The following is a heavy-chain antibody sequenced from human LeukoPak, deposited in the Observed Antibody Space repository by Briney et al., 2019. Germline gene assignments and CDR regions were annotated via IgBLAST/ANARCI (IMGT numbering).Heavy chain of an antibody. CDR1: SGSISNGGYY. V-gene: IGHV4-39*07. CDR2: IYYSGTN. J-gene: IGHJ4*02. Sequence: SETLSLTCTVSSGSISNGGYYWVWIRQPPGKGLEWIGSIYYSGTNYYNPSLTSRVTISVDTSNNQFSLKLTSVTAADTAVYYSARAVMVAVAGGRFDYWGQGTLVTVSS. CDR3: ARAVMVAVAGGRFDY. D-gene: IGHD6-19*01.